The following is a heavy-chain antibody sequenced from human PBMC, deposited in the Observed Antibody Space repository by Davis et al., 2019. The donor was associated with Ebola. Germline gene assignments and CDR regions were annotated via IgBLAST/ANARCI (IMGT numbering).Heavy chain of an antibody. D-gene: IGHD6-13*01. J-gene: IGHJ2*01. CDR2: INHGGST. Sequence: PSETLSLTCAVYGGSLSGYYWSWIRQPPGKGLEWIGEINHGGSTHYNPSLKSRVIISVDTSKKQFSLKLSSVTAADTAVYYCARRLWYSSTSNWYFDLWGRGTLVTVSS. CDR1: GGSLSGYY. CDR3: ARRLWYSSTSNWYFDL. V-gene: IGHV4-34*01.